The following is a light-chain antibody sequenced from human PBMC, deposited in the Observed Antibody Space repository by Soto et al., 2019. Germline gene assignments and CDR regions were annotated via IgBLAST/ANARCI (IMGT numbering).Light chain of an antibody. CDR1: NSNVGSNA. CDR2: SNN. Sequence: QSVLTQPASASGTPGQRVTISCSGSNSNVGSNAVNWYQQLPGTAPKLLIYSNNQRPSGVPDRFSGSKSGTSASLAISGLQSEDEADYHSAAWDDSLNGVVFGGGTKLTVL. V-gene: IGLV1-44*01. CDR3: AAWDDSLNGVV. J-gene: IGLJ2*01.